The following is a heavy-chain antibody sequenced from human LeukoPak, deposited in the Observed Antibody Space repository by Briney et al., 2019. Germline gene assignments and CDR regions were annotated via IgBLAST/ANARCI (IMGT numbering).Heavy chain of an antibody. CDR2: ISGST. Sequence: SETLSLTCTVSGGSISSSSYYWGWIRQPPGKGLEWIGKISGSTNYNPSLKSRVTISVDKSKNQFSLKLNSVTAADTAVYYCARSSGSGTYSFDCWGQGTLVTVSS. V-gene: IGHV4-39*07. CDR1: GGSISSSSYY. D-gene: IGHD3-10*01. CDR3: ARSSGSGTYSFDC. J-gene: IGHJ4*02.